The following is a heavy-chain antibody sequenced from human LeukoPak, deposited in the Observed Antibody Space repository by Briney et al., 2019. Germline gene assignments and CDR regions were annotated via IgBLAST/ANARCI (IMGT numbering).Heavy chain of an antibody. CDR2: INPNSGVT. CDR1: GYSFTGYF. Sequence: ASVKVSCEASGYSFTGYFMHCVPPAPGLGLEWMGWINPNSGVTNYAQKFEGRVTMPRHTSINTAYMELSRLTSDGMALYFCERGWGYSSSLEDYWGQGTLVTVSS. J-gene: IGHJ4*02. V-gene: IGHV1-2*02. CDR3: ERGWGYSSSLEDY. D-gene: IGHD6-13*01.